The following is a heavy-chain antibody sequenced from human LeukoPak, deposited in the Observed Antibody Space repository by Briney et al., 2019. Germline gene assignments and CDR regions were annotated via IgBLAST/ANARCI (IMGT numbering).Heavy chain of an antibody. CDR2: IKSKTDGGTT. CDR3: ARVSPNTVTTLQYFDY. Sequence: GESLRLSCAASGFTFSNAWMSWVRQAPGKGLEWVGRIKSKTDGGTTDYAAPVKGRFTISRDDSKNTLYLQMNSLKTEDTAVYYCARVSPNTVTTLQYFDYWGQGTLVTVSS. J-gene: IGHJ4*02. V-gene: IGHV3-15*01. D-gene: IGHD4-17*01. CDR1: GFTFSNAW.